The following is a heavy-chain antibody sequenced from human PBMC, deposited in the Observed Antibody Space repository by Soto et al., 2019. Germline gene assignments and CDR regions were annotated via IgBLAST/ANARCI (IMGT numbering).Heavy chain of an antibody. Sequence: PGESLKISCAASGFTFDSCVMSWVRQAPGKGLEWLSLISGSGRYTDYADSMKGRFTISRDNSKNTLYLQMNSLRVEDTAVYYCAKDPPSERMQPDYGMDVWGQGTTVTVSS. CDR2: ISGSGRYT. J-gene: IGHJ6*02. CDR1: GFTFDSCV. CDR3: AKDPPSERMQPDYGMDV. D-gene: IGHD6-13*01. V-gene: IGHV3-23*01.